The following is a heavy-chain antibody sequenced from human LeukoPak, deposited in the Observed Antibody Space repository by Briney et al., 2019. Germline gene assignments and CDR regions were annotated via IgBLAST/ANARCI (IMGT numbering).Heavy chain of an antibody. J-gene: IGHJ4*02. CDR3: ARVQGYCSSTSCYFDY. CDR1: GFTFDDYG. D-gene: IGHD2-2*01. Sequence: PGGSLRLSCAASGFTFDDYGMSWVRQAPGKGLEWVSGRNGGSTGYADSVKGRFTISRDNAKNSLYLQMNSLRAEDTALYYCARVQGYCSSTSCYFDYWGQGTLVTVSS. V-gene: IGHV3-20*04. CDR2: RNGGST.